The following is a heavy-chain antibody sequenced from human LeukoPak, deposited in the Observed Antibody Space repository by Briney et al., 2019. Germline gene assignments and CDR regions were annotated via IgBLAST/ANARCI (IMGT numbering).Heavy chain of an antibody. V-gene: IGHV5-10-1*01. CDR2: IDPSDSYT. D-gene: IGHD3-10*01. CDR3: ARLWALGGDYHYGMDV. Sequence: GESLKISCKGSGYSFTSYWISWVRQMPGKGLEWMGRIDPSDSYTNYSPSFQGHVTISADKSISTAYLQWSSLKASDTAMYYCARLWALGGDYHYGMDVWGKGTTVTVSS. J-gene: IGHJ6*04. CDR1: GYSFTSYW.